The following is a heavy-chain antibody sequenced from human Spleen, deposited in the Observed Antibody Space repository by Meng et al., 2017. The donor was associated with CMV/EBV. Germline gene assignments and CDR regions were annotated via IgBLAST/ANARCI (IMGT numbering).Heavy chain of an antibody. CDR3: ARDPRYSSSWYTYYYYGMDV. J-gene: IGHJ6*02. CDR2: ISGSSSYI. V-gene: IGHV3-21*01. Sequence: GESLKISCVASGFTFSDHTINWVRQAPGEGLEWVSSISGSSSYIYYADSVKGRFTISRDNSKNTLYLQMNSLRAEDTAVYYCARDPRYSSSWYTYYYYGMDVWGQGTTVTVSS. D-gene: IGHD6-13*01. CDR1: GFTFSDHT.